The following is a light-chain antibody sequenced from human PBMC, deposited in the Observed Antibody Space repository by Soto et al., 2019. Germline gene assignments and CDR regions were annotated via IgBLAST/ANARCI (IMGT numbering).Light chain of an antibody. CDR3: QQFNNWPRT. J-gene: IGKJ1*01. V-gene: IGKV3-15*01. Sequence: EILMTQSPDTLSVSPGEGVTLSCRASQSVGSNLAWYQQKPGQAPRLLIYGASTRATGIPDRFSGSGSETEFTLTVSSLQSEDFAVYYCQQFNNWPRTFGQGTRWIS. CDR2: GAS. CDR1: QSVGSN.